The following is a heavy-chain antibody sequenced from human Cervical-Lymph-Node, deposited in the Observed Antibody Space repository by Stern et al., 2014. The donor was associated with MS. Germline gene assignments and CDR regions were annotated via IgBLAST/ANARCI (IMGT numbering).Heavy chain of an antibody. CDR2: IYYSGST. V-gene: IGHV4-59*01. D-gene: IGHD3-3*01. CDR1: GGSISSYY. Sequence: VQLVESGPGLVKPSETLSLTCTVSGGSISSYYWSWIRQPPGKGLEWIGYIYYSGSTNYNPFLKSRVTISVDTSKNQFSLKLSSVTAADTAVYYCARGAFWSGNYYYYGMDVWGQGTTVTVSS. J-gene: IGHJ6*02. CDR3: ARGAFWSGNYYYYGMDV.